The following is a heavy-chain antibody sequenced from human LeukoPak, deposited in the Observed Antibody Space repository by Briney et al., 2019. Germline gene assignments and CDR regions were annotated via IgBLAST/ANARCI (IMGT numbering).Heavy chain of an antibody. CDR2: IWSDGTNS. J-gene: IGHJ4*02. Sequence: GGSLRLSCVVAGFTFNHHGMHWVRQAAGKGLEWVAVIWSDGTNSYYADSVKGRFTISRVDYENTVYLQMNSLRPEDTAVYCCARDAQIGFDYSNSLRYWGQGTPVIVST. CDR1: GFTFNHHG. V-gene: IGHV3-33*01. CDR3: ARDAQIGFDYSNSLRY. D-gene: IGHD4-11*01.